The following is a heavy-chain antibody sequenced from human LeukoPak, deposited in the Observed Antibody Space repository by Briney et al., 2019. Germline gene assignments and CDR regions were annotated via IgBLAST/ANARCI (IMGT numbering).Heavy chain of an antibody. J-gene: IGHJ4*02. V-gene: IGHV3-21*01. CDR1: GFTFSSYS. CDR2: ISSSSSYI. D-gene: IGHD1-26*01. Sequence: GSLRFSCAASGFTFSSYSMNWVRQAPGKGLEWVSSISSSSSYIYYADSVKGRFTISRDNAKNSVYLQMNSLRAEDTAVYYCAGEKIVGAVFDYWGQGTLVTVS. CDR3: AGEKIVGAVFDY.